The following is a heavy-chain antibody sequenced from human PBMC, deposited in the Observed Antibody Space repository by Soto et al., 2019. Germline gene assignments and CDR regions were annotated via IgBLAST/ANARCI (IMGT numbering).Heavy chain of an antibody. Sequence: EVQLLESGGDLVQPGGSLRLSCVASEFTFNSYTMSWVRQAPGMGLEWVSSIIGSGAITYYADSVKGRFTISRDNSKSTLYLQMNSLRVEDTALYYCAKDARDNGGNSGIDYWGQGTLVTVSS. D-gene: IGHD2-21*02. CDR1: EFTFNSYT. V-gene: IGHV3-23*01. J-gene: IGHJ4*02. CDR3: AKDARDNGGNSGIDY. CDR2: IIGSGAIT.